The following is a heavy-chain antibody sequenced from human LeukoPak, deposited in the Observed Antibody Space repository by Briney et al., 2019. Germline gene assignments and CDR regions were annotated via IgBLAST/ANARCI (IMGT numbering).Heavy chain of an antibody. J-gene: IGHJ4*02. Sequence: SVTVSCTASGGTFSSYAISWVRQAPGQGLEWMGGIIPIFGTANYAQKFQGRVTITADESTSTAYMELSSLRSEDTAVYYCARAPYYYDSSGYFSGWYFDYWGQGTLVTVSS. V-gene: IGHV1-69*13. CDR1: GGTFSSYA. D-gene: IGHD3-22*01. CDR2: IIPIFGTA. CDR3: ARAPYYYDSSGYFSGWYFDY.